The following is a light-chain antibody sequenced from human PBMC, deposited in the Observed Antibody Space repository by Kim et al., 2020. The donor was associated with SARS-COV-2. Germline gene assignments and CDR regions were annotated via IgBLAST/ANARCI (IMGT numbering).Light chain of an antibody. J-gene: IGLJ1*01. CDR2: QDS. CDR1: KLGDKY. Sequence: SYELTHPPSVSVSPGQTASITCSGDKLGDKYACWYQQKPGQSPVLVIYQDSKRPSGIPERFSGSNSGNTATLTLSGTQAMDEADYYCQAWDSSTGVFGTGTKVTVL. V-gene: IGLV3-1*01. CDR3: QAWDSSTGV.